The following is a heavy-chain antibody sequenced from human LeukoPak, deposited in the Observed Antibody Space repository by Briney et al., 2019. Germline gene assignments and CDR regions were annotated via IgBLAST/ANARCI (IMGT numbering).Heavy chain of an antibody. Sequence: GGSLRLSCAASGFTFSSYEMNWVRQAPGKGLEWVSYISSSGSTIYYADSVKGRFTISRDNAKNSLYLQMNSLRAEDTAVYYCAREGATLAELRYFDWLTTYTGGYFDYWGQGTLVTVSS. CDR2: ISSSGSTI. CDR1: GFTFSSYE. CDR3: AREGATLAELRYFDWLTTYTGGYFDY. D-gene: IGHD3-9*01. V-gene: IGHV3-48*03. J-gene: IGHJ4*02.